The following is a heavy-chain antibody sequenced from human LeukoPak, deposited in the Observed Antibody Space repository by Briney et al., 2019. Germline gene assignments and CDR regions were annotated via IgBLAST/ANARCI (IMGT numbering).Heavy chain of an antibody. CDR3: AKDDLLRGASRVLFDY. J-gene: IGHJ4*02. D-gene: IGHD3-10*01. Sequence: PAGSLRLSCAASGFTFSNYAMSWVRQAPGKGLEWVSGIGAAATDRVYADSVKGRFTISRDNSKNTLYMQMNSLRADDTAVFYCAKDDLLRGASRVLFDYWGQATLVTVSS. CDR2: IGAAATDR. CDR1: GFTFSNYA. V-gene: IGHV3-23*01.